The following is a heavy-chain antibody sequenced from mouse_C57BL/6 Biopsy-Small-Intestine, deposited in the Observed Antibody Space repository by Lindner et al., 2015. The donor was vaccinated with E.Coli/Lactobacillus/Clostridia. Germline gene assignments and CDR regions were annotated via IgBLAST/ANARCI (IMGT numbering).Heavy chain of an antibody. D-gene: IGHD2-3*01. V-gene: IGHV5S21*01. CDR2: ISSGGDYI. Sequence: VQLQESGEGLVKPGGSLKLSCAASGFTFSSYAMSWVRQTPEKRLEWVAYISSGGDYIYYADTVKGRFTISRDNARNTLYLQMSSLKSEDTAMYYCARGDYDGYYSVVWGTGTTVTVSS. J-gene: IGHJ1*03. CDR3: ARGDYDGYYSVV. CDR1: GFTFSSYA.